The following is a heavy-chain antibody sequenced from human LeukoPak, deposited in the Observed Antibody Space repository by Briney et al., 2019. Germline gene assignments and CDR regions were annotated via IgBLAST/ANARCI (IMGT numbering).Heavy chain of an antibody. D-gene: IGHD2-2*01. Sequence: GGSLRLSCAASGFTFSSYSMNWVRQAPGKGLEWVAFIRYDGSNKYYADSVKGRFTISRDNSKNTLYLQMNSLRAEDTAVYYCAREGNQLHQESSYFDYWGQGTLVTVSS. CDR3: AREGNQLHQESSYFDY. V-gene: IGHV3-30*02. CDR1: GFTFSSYS. CDR2: IRYDGSNK. J-gene: IGHJ4*02.